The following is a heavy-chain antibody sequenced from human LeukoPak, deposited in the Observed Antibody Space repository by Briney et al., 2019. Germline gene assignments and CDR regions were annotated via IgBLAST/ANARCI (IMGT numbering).Heavy chain of an antibody. J-gene: IGHJ3*02. V-gene: IGHV3-21*01. Sequence: GGSLRLSCAASGFTFSTYSMNWVRQAPGKGLEWVSSISSSSSYIYYADSVKGRFTISRDNAKNSLYLQMNSLRAEDTAVYYCAREESHPILVDAFDIWGQGTMVTVSS. CDR2: ISSSSSYI. CDR3: AREESHPILVDAFDI. D-gene: IGHD1-26*01. CDR1: GFTFSTYS.